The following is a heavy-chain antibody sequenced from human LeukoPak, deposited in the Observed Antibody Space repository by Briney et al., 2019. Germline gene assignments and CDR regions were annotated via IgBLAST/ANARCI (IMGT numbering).Heavy chain of an antibody. Sequence: PSETLSLTCTFSGGSISSYYWSWIRQPAGKGLEWIGRIHSSGSTNYNPSLKSRVTISVDTSKNQFSLKLSSVTAADTAVYYCAILSLITDAFDIWGQGTMVTVSS. CDR3: AILSLITDAFDI. CDR1: GGSISSYY. CDR2: IHSSGST. J-gene: IGHJ3*02. D-gene: IGHD2/OR15-2a*01. V-gene: IGHV4-4*07.